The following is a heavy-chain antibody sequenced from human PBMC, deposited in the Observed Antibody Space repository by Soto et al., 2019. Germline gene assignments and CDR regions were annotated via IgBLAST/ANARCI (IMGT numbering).Heavy chain of an antibody. J-gene: IGHJ5*02. CDR2: INHSGST. Sequence: TLSLTCAVYGGSFSGYYWSWIRQPPGKGLEWIGEINHSGSTNYNPSLKSRVTISVDTSKNQFSLKLSSVTAADTAVYYCARDRDLDWFDPWGQGTLVTSPQ. CDR1: GGSFSGYY. D-gene: IGHD3-10*01. V-gene: IGHV4-34*09. CDR3: ARDRDLDWFDP.